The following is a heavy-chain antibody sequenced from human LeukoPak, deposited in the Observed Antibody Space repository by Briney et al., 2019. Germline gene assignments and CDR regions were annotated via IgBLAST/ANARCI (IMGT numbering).Heavy chain of an antibody. Sequence: SETLSLTCSVSGGSITNHDRAWIRQPPGKGLEWIGYVSGTGSGSTHYSPSLESRVTISVDTSKNQFSLKLDSVFAADTAVYYCATGPWELDFWGQGILVTVSS. CDR1: GGSITNHD. V-gene: IGHV4-59*08. D-gene: IGHD1-26*01. J-gene: IGHJ4*02. CDR3: ATGPWELDF. CDR2: VSGTGSGST.